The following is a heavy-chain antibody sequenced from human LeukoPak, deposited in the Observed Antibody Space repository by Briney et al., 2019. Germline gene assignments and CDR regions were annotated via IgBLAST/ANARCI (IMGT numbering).Heavy chain of an antibody. J-gene: IGHJ4*02. CDR2: IYYSGST. D-gene: IGHD6-13*01. CDR1: GGSLSSSSYH. V-gene: IGHV4-39*02. Sequence: SETLSLTCTVSGGSLSSSSYHWGCIRQPPGKGLERIGRIYYSGSTYYSPSLKSRVTISVDTSKNHFSLKQSSVTAADTAVYYCARGPKQQLVRGYYFDYWGQGNLVTVSS. CDR3: ARGPKQQLVRGYYFDY.